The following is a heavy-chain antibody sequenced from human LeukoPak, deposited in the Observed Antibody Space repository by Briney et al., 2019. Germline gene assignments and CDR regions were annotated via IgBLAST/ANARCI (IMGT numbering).Heavy chain of an antibody. Sequence: ASVKVSCKASGYTFNDYAIHWVRQAPGQGLEWMGWVNPNTGGTSYAQKFQGRVTMTRDTSISTAYMELSSLRSEDTAVYYCARGGTHYYYYMDVWGKGTTVTISS. CDR3: ARGGTHYYYYMDV. CDR1: GYTFNDYA. J-gene: IGHJ6*03. V-gene: IGHV1-2*02. D-gene: IGHD1-1*01. CDR2: VNPNTGGT.